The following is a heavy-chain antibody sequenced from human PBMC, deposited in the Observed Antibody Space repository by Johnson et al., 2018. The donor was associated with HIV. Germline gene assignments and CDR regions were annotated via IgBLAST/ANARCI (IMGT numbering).Heavy chain of an antibody. J-gene: IGHJ3*02. D-gene: IGHD1-26*01. CDR3: ARGEWELDAFDR. CDR1: GFTLGSYD. Sequence: VQLVESGGGLVQRGGSLRLSCEASGFTLGSYDMHWVRQAAGKGLEWVSEIDSDGETYYPASVKGRFTTSRENYKNTLYLQMNSLSAEDPAVYYCARGEWELDAFDRGGQGTMVTVSS. CDR2: IDSDGET. V-gene: IGHV3-13*01.